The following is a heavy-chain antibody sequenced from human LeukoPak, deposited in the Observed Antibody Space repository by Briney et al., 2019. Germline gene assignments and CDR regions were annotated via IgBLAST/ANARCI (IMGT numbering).Heavy chain of an antibody. V-gene: IGHV5-51*01. D-gene: IGHD2-15*01. J-gene: IGHJ4*02. CDR1: GYIFTNYW. CDR3: ALNTRGYCSGGRCYIGY. CDR2: IYPGDSDT. Sequence: PGESLQISCKGSGYIFTNYWIGWVRQMPGKGLEWMGIIYPGDSDTRYSPSFQGQVTISADKSISTAYLQWSSLKASDTAMYYCALNTRGYCSGGRCYIGYWGQGTLVTVSS.